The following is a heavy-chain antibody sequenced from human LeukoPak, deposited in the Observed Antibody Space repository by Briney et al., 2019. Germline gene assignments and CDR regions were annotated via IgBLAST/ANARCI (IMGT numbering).Heavy chain of an antibody. CDR3: ARGGFDY. CDR1: GFTFGDYN. V-gene: IGHV3-49*04. D-gene: IGHD2-15*01. Sequence: GGSLRLSCTASGFTFGDYNLNWVRQAPGKGLEWVGFIRGKTYGGTTEYAASVKGRFTISSDDSKSIAYLQMNSLKTEDTAVYYCARGGFDYWGQGTLVTVSS. CDR2: IRGKTYGGTT. J-gene: IGHJ4*02.